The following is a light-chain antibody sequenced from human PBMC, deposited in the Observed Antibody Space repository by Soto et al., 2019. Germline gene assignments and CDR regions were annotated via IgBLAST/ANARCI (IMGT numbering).Light chain of an antibody. Sequence: IVMTQSPDTLSVSPGEGATLSCRASQRISTNLAWYQQRPGQAPRPLIYDASTRAPGIPARFSGSGSGTEFTLTISSLQSEDSAVYYCQQSHNRPSFGPGTKVEIK. CDR2: DAS. V-gene: IGKV3D-15*01. CDR1: QRISTN. CDR3: QQSHNRPS. J-gene: IGKJ3*01.